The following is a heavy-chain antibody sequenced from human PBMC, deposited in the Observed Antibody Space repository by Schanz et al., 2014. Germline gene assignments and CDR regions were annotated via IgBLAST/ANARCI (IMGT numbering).Heavy chain of an antibody. CDR3: AKHVRSLTGNDY. J-gene: IGHJ4*02. CDR2: IEFSGGTT. CDR1: GFNFKAYA. Sequence: EAQLLESGGGLVQPGGSLRLSCAASGFNFKAYAMSWVRQAPGKGLEWVSGIEFSGGTTYYADSVKGRFTISRDNSNNTVFLQMNSLRAEDTAVYYCAKHVRSLTGNDYWGQGTLVTVSS. V-gene: IGHV3-23*01. D-gene: IGHD3-9*01.